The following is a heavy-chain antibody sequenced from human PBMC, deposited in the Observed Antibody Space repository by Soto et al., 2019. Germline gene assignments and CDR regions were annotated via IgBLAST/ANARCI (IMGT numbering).Heavy chain of an antibody. D-gene: IGHD6-13*01. CDR3: ARGYIAAAGRPFRY. CDR2: INAGNGNT. CDR1: GYTFTSYA. J-gene: IGHJ4*02. Sequence: ASVKVSCKASGYTFTSYAMHWVRQAPGQRLEWMGWINAGNGNTKYSQKFQGRVTITRDTSASTAYMELSSLRSEDTAVYYCARGYIAAAGRPFRYWGQGTLVTVSS. V-gene: IGHV1-3*01.